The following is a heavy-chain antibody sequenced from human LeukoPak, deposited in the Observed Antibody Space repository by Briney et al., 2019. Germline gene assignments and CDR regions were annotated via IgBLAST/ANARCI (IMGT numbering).Heavy chain of an antibody. J-gene: IGHJ6*02. CDR1: GFTFSSYW. D-gene: IGHD6-19*01. V-gene: IGHV3-74*01. Sequence: GGSLRLSCAASGFTFSSYWMNWVRQAPGKGLVWVSRIASDGSSTTYADSVKGRFSISRDNAKNTLYLQMNSLRVEDTAVYYCARAEASDAVCMDVWGQGTTVIVSS. CDR2: IASDGSST. CDR3: ARAEASDAVCMDV.